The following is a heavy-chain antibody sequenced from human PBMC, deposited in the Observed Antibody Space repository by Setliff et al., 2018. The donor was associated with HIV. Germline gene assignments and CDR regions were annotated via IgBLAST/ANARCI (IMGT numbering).Heavy chain of an antibody. J-gene: IGHJ6*03. Sequence: SETLSLTCTVSGGSISRSSYYWGWIRQPPGKGLEWIASISYSGITYYNPSLKSRVTISVDTSKNQFSLKLSSVTAADTAVYYCARLGYCSSTSCYYYYYMDVWGKGTTVTVSS. CDR1: GGSISRSSYY. V-gene: IGHV4-39*07. D-gene: IGHD2-2*01. CDR2: ISYSGIT. CDR3: ARLGYCSSTSCYYYYYMDV.